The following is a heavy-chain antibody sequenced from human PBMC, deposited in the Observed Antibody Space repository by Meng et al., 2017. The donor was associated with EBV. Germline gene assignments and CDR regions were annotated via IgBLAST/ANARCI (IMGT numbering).Heavy chain of an antibody. D-gene: IGHD3-22*01. CDR1: GYTFTSYG. J-gene: IGHJ4*02. Sequence: QFQLGQPGAEVKKPGASVKVSCKASGYTFTSYGISWVQQAPGQGLEWMGWISAYNGNTNYAQKLQGRVTMTTDTSTSTAYMELRSLRSDDTAVYYCARDGRLYDTPSPFDYWGQGTLVTASS. CDR2: ISAYNGNT. CDR3: ARDGRLYDTPSPFDY. V-gene: IGHV1-18*01.